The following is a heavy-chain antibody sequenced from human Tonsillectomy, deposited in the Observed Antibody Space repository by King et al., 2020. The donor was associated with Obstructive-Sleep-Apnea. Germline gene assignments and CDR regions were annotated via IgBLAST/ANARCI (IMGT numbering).Heavy chain of an antibody. D-gene: IGHD3-16*02. J-gene: IGHJ4*02. CDR1: GYIFTGYY. CDR2: SNPKSGGT. Sequence: QLVQSGAEVKKPGASVKVSCKASGYIFTGYYMHWVRQAPGQGLEWMGWSNPKSGGTNYAQKFQGRVTMTRDTSISTTYMELSRLRSDDTAVYFCARGGVMITFGGVIVTAPIDYWGQGTLVTVSS. CDR3: ARGGVMITFGGVIVTAPIDY. V-gene: IGHV1-2*02.